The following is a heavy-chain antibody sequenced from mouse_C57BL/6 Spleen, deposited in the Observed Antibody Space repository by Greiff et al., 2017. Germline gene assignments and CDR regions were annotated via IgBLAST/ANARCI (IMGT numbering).Heavy chain of an antibody. CDR2: IDPSDSST. D-gene: IGHD2-5*01. Sequence: VQLQQPGAELVKPGASVKLSCKASGYTFTSYWMQWVKQRPGQGLEWIGEIDPSDSSTNYNQKFKGKATLPVDTTSRTAYMQLSSLTSEDSAVYYCAKGSGGCYSNYGFAYWGQGTLVTVSA. CDR3: AKGSGGCYSNYGFAY. CDR1: GYTFTSYW. V-gene: IGHV1-50*01. J-gene: IGHJ3*01.